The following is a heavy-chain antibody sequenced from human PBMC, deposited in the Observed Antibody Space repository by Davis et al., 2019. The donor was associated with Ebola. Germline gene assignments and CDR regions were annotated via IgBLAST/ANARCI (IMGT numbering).Heavy chain of an antibody. CDR3: ARGGGSSKRTMGY. CDR2: IIPILGMA. CDR1: GGTFSSYA. J-gene: IGHJ4*02. Sequence: AASVKVSCKASGGTFSSYAISWVRQAPGQGLEWMGRIIPILGMANYAQKFQGRVTITADKSTSTAYMELSRLRSDDTAVYYCARGGGSSKRTMGYWGQGTLVTVSS. D-gene: IGHD1-26*01. V-gene: IGHV1-69*04.